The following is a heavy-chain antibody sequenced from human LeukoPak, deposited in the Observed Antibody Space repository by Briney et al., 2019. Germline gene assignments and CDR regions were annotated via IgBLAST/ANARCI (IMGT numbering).Heavy chain of an antibody. V-gene: IGHV3-30*02. CDR2: IRYDGSNK. J-gene: IGHJ3*02. D-gene: IGHD1-26*01. Sequence: GGSLRLSCAASGFTFSSYGMHWVRQAPGKGLEWTAFIRYDGSNKYYADSVKGRFTISRDNSKNTLYLQMNSLRAEDTAVYYCAKGGYSGSYLTAFDIWGQGTMVTVSS. CDR1: GFTFSSYG. CDR3: AKGGYSGSYLTAFDI.